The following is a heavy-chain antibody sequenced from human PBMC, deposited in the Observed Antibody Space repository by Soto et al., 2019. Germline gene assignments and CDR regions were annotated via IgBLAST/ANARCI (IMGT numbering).Heavy chain of an antibody. CDR3: ARRKVYGVVRYYSDS. V-gene: IGHV4-34*01. CDR2: IHHTGTP. CDR1: DGSFGTSY. D-gene: IGHD3-3*01. J-gene: IGHJ4*02. Sequence: QVQLQQRGAGLLKPSETLSLTCGVSDGSFGTSYWTWIRQPPGKGLEWIGEIHHTGTPKYNPSLKSRVTRSVDTSKKQFSLKLTSVTAAATAVYFCARRKVYGVVRYYSDSWGQGALVTVSS.